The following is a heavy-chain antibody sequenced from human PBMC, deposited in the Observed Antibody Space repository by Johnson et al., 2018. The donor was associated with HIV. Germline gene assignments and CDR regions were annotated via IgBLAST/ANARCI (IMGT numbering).Heavy chain of an antibody. CDR3: ARSTFYYDTSGYLTRPRAFDI. D-gene: IGHD3-22*01. Sequence: VQLVESGGGVVRPGESLRLSCVASGFTFDDYDMTWVRQAPGKGLEWVSGINWNGASPGYSDSVKGRFTISRDNAKNSLDLQMNGLTAEDSALYYCARSTFYYDTSGYLTRPRAFDIWGQGTMVTVSS. J-gene: IGHJ3*02. CDR2: INWNGASP. CDR1: GFTFDDYD. V-gene: IGHV3-20*04.